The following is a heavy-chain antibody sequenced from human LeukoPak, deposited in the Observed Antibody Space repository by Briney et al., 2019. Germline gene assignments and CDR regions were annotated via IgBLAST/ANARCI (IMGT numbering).Heavy chain of an antibody. CDR3: ARVLYCSGGSCYSVFDY. CDR1: GFTFSSYA. J-gene: IGHJ4*02. D-gene: IGHD2-15*01. Sequence: LTGGSLRLSCAASGFTFSSYAMHWVRQAPGKGLEWVAVISYDGSNKYYADSVKGRLTISRDNSKNTLYLQMNSLRAEDTAVYYCARVLYCSGGSCYSVFDYWGQGTLVTVSS. CDR2: ISYDGSNK. V-gene: IGHV3-30-3*01.